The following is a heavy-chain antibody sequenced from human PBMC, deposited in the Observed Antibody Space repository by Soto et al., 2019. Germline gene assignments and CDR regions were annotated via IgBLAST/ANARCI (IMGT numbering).Heavy chain of an antibody. D-gene: IGHD6-13*01. J-gene: IGHJ4*02. CDR1: GFTFSSYS. V-gene: IGHV3-21*04. CDR2: ISSSSSYI. CDR3: PRGPSLSSSTWYYDY. Sequence: GGSLRLSCAASGFTFSSYSMNWVRQAPGKGLEWVSSISSSSSYIYYADSVKGRFTISRDNAKNSLYLQTNSLRAEDPALFYCPRGPSLSSSTWYYDYWGQGTLVPVSS.